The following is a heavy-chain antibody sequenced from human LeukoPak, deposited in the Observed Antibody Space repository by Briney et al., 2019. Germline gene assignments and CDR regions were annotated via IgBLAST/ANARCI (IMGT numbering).Heavy chain of an antibody. CDR2: IYTSGST. V-gene: IGHV4-4*07. J-gene: IGHJ4*02. CDR1: GGSISSYH. D-gene: IGHD5-12*01. CDR3: AYSGYDTPFDY. Sequence: PSETLSLTCTVSGGSISSYHWSWIRQPAGKGLEWIGRIYTSGSTNYNPSLKSRVTMSVDTSKNQFSLKLSSVTAADTAVYYCAYSGYDTPFDYWGQGTLVTVSS.